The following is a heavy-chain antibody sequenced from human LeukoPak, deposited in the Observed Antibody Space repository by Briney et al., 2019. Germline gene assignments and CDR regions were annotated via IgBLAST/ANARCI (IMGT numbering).Heavy chain of an antibody. D-gene: IGHD3-22*01. CDR1: GGSFSGYY. J-gene: IGHJ6*02. Sequence: PSETLSLTCAVYGGSFSGYYWSWIRQPPGKGLEWIGEINHSGSTNYNPSLKSRVTISVDTSKNQFSLKLSSVTAADTAVYYCARDAYYYDSSGYTPAGGMDVWGQGTTVTVSS. CDR3: ARDAYYYDSSGYTPAGGMDV. CDR2: INHSGST. V-gene: IGHV4-34*01.